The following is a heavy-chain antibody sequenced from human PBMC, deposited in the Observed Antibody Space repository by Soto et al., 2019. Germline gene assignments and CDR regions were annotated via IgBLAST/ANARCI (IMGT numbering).Heavy chain of an antibody. J-gene: IGHJ3*02. CDR2: INPNSGGT. V-gene: IGHV1-2*04. Sequence: NVFGRASGWACTYFYMHGVRQAPGQGLEWMGWINPNSGGTNYAQKFQGWVTMTRDTSISTAYMELSRLRSDDTAVYYCARHYGSGSSHDAFDIWGQGTMVTFSS. D-gene: IGHD3-10*01. CDR3: ARHYGSGSSHDAFDI. CDR1: GWACTYFY.